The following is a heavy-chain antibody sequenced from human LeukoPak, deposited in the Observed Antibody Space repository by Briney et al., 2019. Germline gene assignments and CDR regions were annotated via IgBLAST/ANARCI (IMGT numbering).Heavy chain of an antibody. V-gene: IGHV4-34*01. Sequence: SETLSLTCAVYGGSFSGYYWSRIRQPPGKGLEWIGEINHSGSTNYNPSLKSRVTISVDTSKNQFSLKLNSVTAADTAVYYCARLIPSVVVTASGWFDPWGQGTLVTVSS. D-gene: IGHD2-21*02. CDR1: GGSFSGYY. J-gene: IGHJ5*02. CDR3: ARLIPSVVVTASGWFDP. CDR2: INHSGST.